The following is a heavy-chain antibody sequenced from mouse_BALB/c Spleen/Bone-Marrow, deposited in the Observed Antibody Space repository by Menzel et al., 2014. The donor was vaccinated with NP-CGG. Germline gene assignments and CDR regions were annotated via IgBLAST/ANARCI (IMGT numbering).Heavy chain of an antibody. J-gene: IGHJ4*01. CDR1: GFTFSNYG. CDR2: ISSGGSYT. V-gene: IGHV5-6*02. CDR3: ARRDGGPMDY. D-gene: IGHD2-3*01. Sequence: DVMLVESGGDLVKPGGSLKLSCAASGFTFSNYGMSWVRQTPDKRLEWVATISSGGSYTYYPDSVKGRFTLSRDNAKNTLYLQMSSLKSEDTAMYYCARRDGGPMDYWGQGTSVTVPS.